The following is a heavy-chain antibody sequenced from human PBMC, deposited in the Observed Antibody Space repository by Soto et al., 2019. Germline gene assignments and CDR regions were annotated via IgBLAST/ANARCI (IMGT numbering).Heavy chain of an antibody. CDR1: GFTFSSYW. CDR3: ARDLWNYYDSSGYPDY. J-gene: IGHJ4*02. Sequence: GGSLRLSCAASGFTFSSYWMSWVRQAPGKGLEWVANIKQDGSEKYYVDSVKGRFTISRDNAKNSLYLQMNSLRAEDTAVYYCARDLWNYYDSSGYPDYWGQGTLVTVSS. CDR2: IKQDGSEK. V-gene: IGHV3-7*05. D-gene: IGHD3-22*01.